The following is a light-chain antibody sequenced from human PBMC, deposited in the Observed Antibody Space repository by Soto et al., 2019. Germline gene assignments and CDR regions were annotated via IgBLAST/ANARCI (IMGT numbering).Light chain of an antibody. CDR2: GAS. J-gene: IGKJ1*01. CDR3: EQFGCAPRR. CDR1: QSFVNMY. Sequence: IGLTQSAGTMSVSPEDRDILSCRASQSFVNMYLAWYQQKPGQAPRLLMYGASRRPTGIPDRFSVSGSGTAFTLTIRTLDPGYFAVYYCEQFGCAPRRFGEGTKVDIK. V-gene: IGKV3-20*01.